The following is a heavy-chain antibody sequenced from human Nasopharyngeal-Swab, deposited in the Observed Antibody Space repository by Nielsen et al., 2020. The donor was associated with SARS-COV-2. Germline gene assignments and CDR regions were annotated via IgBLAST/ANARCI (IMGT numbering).Heavy chain of an antibody. V-gene: IGHV3-73*01. Sequence: GESLKISCAASGFVFSGSAMHWVRQASGQGLEWIGRIGDKDHNYATVYAASLKDRFTISRDDSVNTAYLQMDSLNTEDTALYYCTTDYYFDYWGQGTLVTVSS. CDR3: TTDYYFDY. CDR2: IGDKDHNYAT. J-gene: IGHJ4*02. CDR1: GFVFSGSA.